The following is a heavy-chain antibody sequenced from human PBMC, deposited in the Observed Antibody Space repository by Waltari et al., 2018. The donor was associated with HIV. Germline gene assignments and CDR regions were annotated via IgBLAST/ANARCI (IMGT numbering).Heavy chain of an antibody. D-gene: IGHD6-19*01. CDR3: AREEVAGRKVPFDY. V-gene: IGHV1-69*04. CDR1: GGTFSSYA. Sequence: QVQLVQSGAEVKKPGSSVKVSCKASGGTFSSYAISWVRQAPGQWLEWMGRIIPILGIANYAQKFQGRVTITADKSTSTAYMELSSLRSEDTAVYYCAREEVAGRKVPFDYWGQGTLVTVSS. J-gene: IGHJ4*02. CDR2: IIPILGIA.